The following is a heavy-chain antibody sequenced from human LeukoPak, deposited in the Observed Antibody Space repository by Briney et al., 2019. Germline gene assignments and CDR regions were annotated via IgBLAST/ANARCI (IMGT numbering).Heavy chain of an antibody. CDR1: GGSFSGYY. CDR3: PRGPAQYSSGPDY. Sequence: SETLSLTXAVHGGSFSGYYWSWICQPPGKGLEWIGEVNHSGNTNYNPSLKSRVTISKDTSKSQFSLKLNSVTAADTAVYYCPRGPAQYSSGPDYWGQGTLVTVSS. J-gene: IGHJ4*02. CDR2: VNHSGNT. V-gene: IGHV4-34*01. D-gene: IGHD6-19*01.